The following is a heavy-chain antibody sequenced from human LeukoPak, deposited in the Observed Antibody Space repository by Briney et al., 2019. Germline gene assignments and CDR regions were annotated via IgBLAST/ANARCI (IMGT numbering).Heavy chain of an antibody. J-gene: IGHJ4*02. CDR1: GGSFSGYY. D-gene: IGHD2-15*01. CDR3: ARSPYCSGGSCYSDDY. V-gene: IGHV4-34*01. Sequence: SETLSLTCAVYGGSFSGYYWSWIRQPPGKGLEWIGEINHSGSTNYNPSLKSRVTISVDTSKNQFFLKLSSVTAADTAVYYCARSPYCSGGSCYSDDYWGQGTLVTVSS. CDR2: INHSGST.